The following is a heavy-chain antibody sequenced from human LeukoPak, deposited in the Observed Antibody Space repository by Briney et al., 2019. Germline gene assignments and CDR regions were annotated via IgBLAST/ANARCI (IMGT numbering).Heavy chain of an antibody. Sequence: LETLSLTCTVSGGSISSYYWSWIRQPPGKGLEWIGYIHYSGSPYYNPSLKSRVTISVDTSKNQFSLKLSSVTAADTAVYYCARSSEGRYYYDSSGYSYYYYYMDVWGKGTTVTISS. V-gene: IGHV4-59*01. J-gene: IGHJ6*03. CDR3: ARSSEGRYYYDSSGYSYYYYYMDV. CDR1: GGSISSYY. CDR2: IHYSGSP. D-gene: IGHD3-22*01.